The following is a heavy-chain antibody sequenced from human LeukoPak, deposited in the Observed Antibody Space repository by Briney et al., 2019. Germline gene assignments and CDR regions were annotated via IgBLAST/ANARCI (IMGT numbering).Heavy chain of an antibody. J-gene: IGHJ4*02. V-gene: IGHV3-23*01. Sequence: GGSLRLSCAASGFILSNYAMSWVRQAPGKGLEWVSSISAGGGGSYYVDSVKGRFTISRDNSKNTLYLQMNSLRAEDTAVYYCARDNHSYGYFDYWGQGTLVTVSS. D-gene: IGHD5-18*01. CDR3: ARDNHSYGYFDY. CDR2: ISAGGGGS. CDR1: GFILSNYA.